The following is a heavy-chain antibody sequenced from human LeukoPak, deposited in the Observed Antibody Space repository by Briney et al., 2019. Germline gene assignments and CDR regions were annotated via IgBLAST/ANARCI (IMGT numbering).Heavy chain of an antibody. Sequence: SGGSLRLSCAASGFTFSSYSMNWVRQAPGKGLEWVSSISSSSSYIYYADSVKGRFTISRDNAKNSLYLQMNSLRPEDTALYYCAKDPYGSGRGWIDSWGQGTLVTVSS. V-gene: IGHV3-21*04. CDR2: ISSSSSYI. CDR3: AKDPYGSGRGWIDS. CDR1: GFTFSSYS. D-gene: IGHD3-10*01. J-gene: IGHJ5*01.